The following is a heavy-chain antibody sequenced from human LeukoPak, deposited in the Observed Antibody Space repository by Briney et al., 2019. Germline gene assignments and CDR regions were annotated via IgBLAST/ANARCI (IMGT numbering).Heavy chain of an antibody. CDR3: ASSLHSGSSYFDY. V-gene: IGHV1-69*05. J-gene: IGHJ4*02. CDR1: GGTFSIYA. CDR2: IIPIFGTA. Sequence: GSSVKVSCKASGGTFSIYAISWVRQAPGQGLEWMGRIIPIFGTANYAQKFQGRVTITTDESTSTAYMELSSLRSEDAAVYYCASSLHSGSSYFDYWGQGTLVTVSS. D-gene: IGHD1-26*01.